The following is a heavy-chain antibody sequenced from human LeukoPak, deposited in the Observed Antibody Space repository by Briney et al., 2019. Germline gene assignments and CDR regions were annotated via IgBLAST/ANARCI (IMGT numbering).Heavy chain of an antibody. Sequence: SVKVSCKASGGTFSSYAISWVRQAPEQGLEWMGGIIPIFGTANYAQKFQGRVTITADESTSTAYMELSSLRSEDTAVYYCARVRVRGDYWFDPWGQGTLVTVSS. CDR3: ARVRVRGDYWFDP. V-gene: IGHV1-69*13. CDR2: IIPIFGTA. CDR1: GGTFSSYA. D-gene: IGHD2-21*02. J-gene: IGHJ5*02.